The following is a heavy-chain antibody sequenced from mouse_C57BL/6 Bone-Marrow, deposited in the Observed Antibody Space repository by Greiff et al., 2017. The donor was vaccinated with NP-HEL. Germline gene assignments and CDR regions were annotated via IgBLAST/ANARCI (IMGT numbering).Heavy chain of an antibody. D-gene: IGHD1-1*01. CDR1: GYSITSGYY. CDR2: ISYDGSN. Sequence: VQLKESGPGLVKPSQSLSLTCSVTGYSITSGYYWNWIRQFPGNKLEWMGYISYDGSNNYNPSLKNRISITRDTSKNQFFLKLNSVTTEDTATYYCARDPYYYGSSSYFDYWGQGTTLTVSS. J-gene: IGHJ2*01. V-gene: IGHV3-6*01. CDR3: ARDPYYYGSSSYFDY.